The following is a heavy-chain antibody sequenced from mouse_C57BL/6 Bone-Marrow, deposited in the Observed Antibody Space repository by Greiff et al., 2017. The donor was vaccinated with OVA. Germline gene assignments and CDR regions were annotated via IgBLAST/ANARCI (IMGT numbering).Heavy chain of an antibody. J-gene: IGHJ3*01. CDR3: AREGYYGSRELAY. CDR2: INPSNGGT. D-gene: IGHD1-1*01. V-gene: IGHV1-53*01. CDR1: GYTFTSYW. Sequence: QVQLKESGTELVKPGASVKLSCKASGYTFTSYWMHWVKQRPGQGLEWIGNINPSNGGTNYNEKFKSKATLTVDKSSSTAYMQLSSLTSEDSAVYYCAREGYYGSRELAYWGQGTLVTVSA.